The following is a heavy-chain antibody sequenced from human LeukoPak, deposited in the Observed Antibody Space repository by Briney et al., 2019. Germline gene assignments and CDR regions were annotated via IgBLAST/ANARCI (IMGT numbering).Heavy chain of an antibody. CDR1: GYSISSGYY. V-gene: IGHV4-38-2*01. CDR3: ARQMGTSLDY. CDR2: IYHSGST. Sequence: PSETLSLTCAVSGYSISSGYYWGWIRQPPGKGLEWIGSIYHSGSTYYNSSLKSRVTISVGTSKNQFSLKLSSVTAADTAVYYCARQMGTSLDYWGQGTLVTVSS. D-gene: IGHD5-24*01. J-gene: IGHJ4*02.